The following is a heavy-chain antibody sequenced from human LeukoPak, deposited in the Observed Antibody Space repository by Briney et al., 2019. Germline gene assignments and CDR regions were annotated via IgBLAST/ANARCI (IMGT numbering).Heavy chain of an antibody. J-gene: IGHJ1*01. D-gene: IGHD4-17*01. CDR2: INKDGSST. Sequence: GGSLRLSCAASGFTFSSYWMQWVRQAPGKGLVWVSHINKDGSSTSYADSVKGRFTISRDNAKNTRYLQMSSLRAEDTALYYCARPLYGDFAKYFQRWGQGTLVTVSS. CDR3: ARPLYGDFAKYFQR. CDR1: GFTFSSYW. V-gene: IGHV3-74*01.